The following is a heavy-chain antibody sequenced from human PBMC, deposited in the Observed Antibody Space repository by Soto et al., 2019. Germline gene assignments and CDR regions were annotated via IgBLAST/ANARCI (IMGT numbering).Heavy chain of an antibody. CDR2: ISAYNGNT. CDR3: AREEVSAYCSCGSCYLDWFDP. D-gene: IGHD2-15*01. CDR1: GYTFTSYG. V-gene: IGHV1-18*04. J-gene: IGHJ5*02. Sequence: GASVKVSCKASGYTFTSYGISWVRQAPGQGLEWMGWISAYNGNTNYAQKLQGRVTMTTDTSTSTAYMELRSLMSDDTAVYYGAREEVSAYCSCGSCYLDWFDPWGQGTLVTVSS.